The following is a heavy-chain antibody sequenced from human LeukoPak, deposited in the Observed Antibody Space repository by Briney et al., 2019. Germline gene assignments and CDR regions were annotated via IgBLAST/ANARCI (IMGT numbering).Heavy chain of an antibody. Sequence: SETLSLTCTVSGGSISGSTYYWAWIRQPPGKGLEWIGEINHSGSTNYNPSLKSRVTISVDTSKNQFSMKLSSVTAADTAVYYCASGPRRAVGTLWNWGQGTLVTVSS. CDR1: GGSISGSTYY. J-gene: IGHJ4*02. D-gene: IGHD3-3*01. V-gene: IGHV4-39*07. CDR3: ASGPRRAVGTLWN. CDR2: INHSGST.